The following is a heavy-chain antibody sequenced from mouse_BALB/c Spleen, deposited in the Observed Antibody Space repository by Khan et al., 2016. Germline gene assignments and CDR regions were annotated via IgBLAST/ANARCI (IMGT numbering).Heavy chain of an antibody. Sequence: QVQLQQSGPGLVQPSQSLSITCTVTGFSLTNYGVHWVRQSPGRGLEWLGVIWSGGSTDFNAAFISRLSISKDNSKSQVFFKMNSLQDDDTAIYXCARNGLGSSGSMDYWGQGTSVTVSS. CDR2: IWSGGST. D-gene: IGHD1-1*01. J-gene: IGHJ4*01. CDR3: ARNGLGSSGSMDY. V-gene: IGHV2-4-1*01. CDR1: GFSLTNYG.